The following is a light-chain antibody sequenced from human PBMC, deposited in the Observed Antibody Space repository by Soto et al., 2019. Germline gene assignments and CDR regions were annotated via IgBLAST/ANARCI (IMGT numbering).Light chain of an antibody. J-gene: IGKJ1*01. Sequence: EIVLTQSPATLSLSPGERATLSCRASQSVSSYLAWYQQKPGQAPRLLIYDASNRATGIPARFRGSGSGTEFTLTIRSLEPEDFAGYYCQQRSNWPPTFGQGTKVEIK. V-gene: IGKV3-11*01. CDR2: DAS. CDR3: QQRSNWPPT. CDR1: QSVSSY.